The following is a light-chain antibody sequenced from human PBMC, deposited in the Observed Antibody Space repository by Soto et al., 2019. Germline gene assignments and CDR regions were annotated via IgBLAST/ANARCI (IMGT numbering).Light chain of an antibody. Sequence: DIQMTQSPSTLSASVGDRVSITCRASQSISGWLAWHQQKPGKAPKLLIYKASTLKSGVPSRFSGSGSGTEFTLTISSLQPDDFATYYCQHYNSYSEAFGQGTKVDIK. CDR2: KAS. CDR3: QHYNSYSEA. J-gene: IGKJ1*01. CDR1: QSISGW. V-gene: IGKV1-5*03.